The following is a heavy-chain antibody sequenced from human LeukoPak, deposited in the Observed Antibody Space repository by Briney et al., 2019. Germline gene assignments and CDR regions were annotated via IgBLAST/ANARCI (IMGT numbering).Heavy chain of an antibody. Sequence: PSETQSLTCAVSGGSISSSGYYWSWIRQHPGKGLEWIGYIYYSGSTYYNPSLRSRVTISIDTSKNHFSLKLSSVTAADTAMYYCTRANYYDSGGYLPVVYPSDYWGQGTLVTVSS. J-gene: IGHJ4*02. D-gene: IGHD3-22*01. CDR1: GGSISSSGYY. CDR2: IYYSGST. V-gene: IGHV4-31*11. CDR3: TRANYYDSGGYLPVVYPSDY.